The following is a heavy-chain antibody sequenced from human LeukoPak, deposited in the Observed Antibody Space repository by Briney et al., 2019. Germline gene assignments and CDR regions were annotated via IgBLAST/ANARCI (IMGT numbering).Heavy chain of an antibody. CDR1: GFTFSSYA. V-gene: IGHV3-23*01. Sequence: GGSLRLSCAASGFTFSSYAMSWVRQAPGKGLEWVSVISGSGGSTFYADSVRGRFTISRDNSKNMLYLQMNNLRAEDTAVYYCARDVAVDFWSGYYSRSYYYYGMDVWGQGTTVTVSS. D-gene: IGHD3-3*01. J-gene: IGHJ6*02. CDR2: ISGSGGST. CDR3: ARDVAVDFWSGYYSRSYYYYGMDV.